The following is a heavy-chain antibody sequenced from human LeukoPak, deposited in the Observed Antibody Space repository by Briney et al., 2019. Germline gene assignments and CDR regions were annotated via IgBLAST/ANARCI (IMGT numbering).Heavy chain of an antibody. J-gene: IGHJ4*02. Sequence: PSETLSLTCTVSGGSISGYDWSWIRQPPGKGLEWIGYIYYSGNTNYNPSLKSRVTMSVDTSKNQFSLKPSSVTAADTAVYYCARGGSGSPLAYWGQGTLVTVSS. CDR3: ARGGSGSPLAY. D-gene: IGHD1-26*01. CDR2: IYYSGNT. V-gene: IGHV4-59*01. CDR1: GGSISGYD.